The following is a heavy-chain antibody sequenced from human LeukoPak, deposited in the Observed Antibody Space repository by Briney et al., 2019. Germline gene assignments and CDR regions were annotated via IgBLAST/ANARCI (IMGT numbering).Heavy chain of an antibody. D-gene: IGHD4-17*01. Sequence: GGCLRLSCGASGFTFSSHAMRWARQALGKGLEWVSNNSVSGSSTYYTDAVKDRFTVSRDISKNTLHLQMHTLSAEHTAVYYCAKEYEGDGDYEVWFDAWSQGTLGTVSA. CDR3: AKEYEGDGDYEVWFDA. V-gene: IGHV3-23*01. CDR1: GFTFSSHA. J-gene: IGHJ5*02. CDR2: NSVSGSST.